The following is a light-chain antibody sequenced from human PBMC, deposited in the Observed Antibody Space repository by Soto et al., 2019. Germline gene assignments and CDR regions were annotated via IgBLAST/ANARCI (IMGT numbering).Light chain of an antibody. J-gene: IGLJ1*01. Sequence: QSALTQPASVSGSPGQSITISCTGTSSDVGYYNYVSWYQQHPGKAPKLLIYEVSNRPSGVSNRFSGSKSANTASLTMSGLQGEDEAEYSCSSYTSSSTYVFGSGTKLTVL. CDR1: SSDVGYYNY. CDR2: EVS. V-gene: IGLV2-14*01. CDR3: SSYTSSSTYV.